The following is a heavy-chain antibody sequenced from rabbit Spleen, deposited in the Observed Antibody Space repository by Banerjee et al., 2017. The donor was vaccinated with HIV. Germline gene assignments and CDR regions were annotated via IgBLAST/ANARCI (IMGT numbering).Heavy chain of an antibody. V-gene: IGHV1S45*01. J-gene: IGHJ4*01. CDR1: GFDFSNYG. D-gene: IGHD6-1*01. CDR2: IYGGSSGYT. Sequence: QEQLVESGGGLVQPGGSLKLSCKASGFDFSNYGVSWVRQAPGKGLEWIAYIYGGSSGYTYYASWARGRFTISKTSSTTVTLQMTSLTAADTATYFCARDDGSYDYIDVYFNLWGQGTLVTVS. CDR3: ARDDGSYDYIDVYFNL.